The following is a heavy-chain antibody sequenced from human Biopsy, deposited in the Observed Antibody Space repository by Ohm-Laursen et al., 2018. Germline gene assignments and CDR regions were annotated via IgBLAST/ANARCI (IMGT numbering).Heavy chain of an antibody. D-gene: IGHD2-15*01. Sequence: SGTLSLTCAVSGGSISSFYWTWIRQPPGQGREWIGDISDSGSPNYNPSLKSRFIISVDTSKNQFSLKMSSVTAADTAVYYCARRGSGGRSFDHWGQGTLVTVSS. CDR1: GGSISSFY. J-gene: IGHJ4*02. V-gene: IGHV4-59*12. CDR3: ARRGSGGRSFDH. CDR2: ISDSGSP.